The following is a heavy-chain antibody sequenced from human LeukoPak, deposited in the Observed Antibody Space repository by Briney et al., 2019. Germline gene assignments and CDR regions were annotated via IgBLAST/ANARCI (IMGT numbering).Heavy chain of an antibody. V-gene: IGHV4-31*11. CDR2: IYYSGST. CDR1: GGSFSGYY. Sequence: SETLSLTCAVYGGSFSGYYWSWIRQHPGKGLEWIGYIYYSGSTYYNPSLKSRVTISVDTSKNQFSLKLSSVTAADTAVYYCARVIPPAYYDFWSGYFDIWGQGTMVTVSS. D-gene: IGHD3-3*01. CDR3: ARVIPPAYYDFWSGYFDI. J-gene: IGHJ3*02.